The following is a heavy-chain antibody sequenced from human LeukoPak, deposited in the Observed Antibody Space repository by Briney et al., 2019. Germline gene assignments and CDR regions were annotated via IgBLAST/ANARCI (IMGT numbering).Heavy chain of an antibody. CDR2: INPNSGGT. V-gene: IGHV1-2*02. CDR1: GYTFTTYS. CDR3: AGGYSYGPGAFDI. D-gene: IGHD5-18*01. Sequence: GASVKVSCKASGYTFTTYSMNWVRQAPGQGLEWMGWINPNSGGTNYAQKFQGRVTMTRDTSISTAYMELSRLRSDDTAVYYCAGGYSYGPGAFDIWGQGTMVTVSS. J-gene: IGHJ3*02.